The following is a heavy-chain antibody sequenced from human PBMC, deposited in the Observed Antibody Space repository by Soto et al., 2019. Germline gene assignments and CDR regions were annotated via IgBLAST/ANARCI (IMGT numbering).Heavy chain of an antibody. V-gene: IGHV4-39*01. J-gene: IGHJ4*02. CDR3: ARGMDRAKTGY. Sequence: SETLSLTCTVSGGSISSSSYYWGWIRQPPGKGLEWIGSIYYSGSTYYNPSLKSRVTISVDTSKNQFSLKLSSVTAADTAVYYCARGMDRAKTGYWGRGTLVTVSS. CDR1: GGSISSSSYY. CDR2: IYYSGST. D-gene: IGHD5-18*01.